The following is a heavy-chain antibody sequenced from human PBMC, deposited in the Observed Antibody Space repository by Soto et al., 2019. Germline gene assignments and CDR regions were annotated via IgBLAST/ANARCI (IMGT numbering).Heavy chain of an antibody. D-gene: IGHD6-25*01. CDR1: SGSISSGNW. CDR2: IYYTGAT. V-gene: IGHV4-4*02. Sequence: QVQLQESGPGLVESSGTLSLTCEVSSGSISSGNWWSWVRQPPGKGLEWIGEIYYTGATNYNPSLKSRITMTIEKSKDQFSLNLRSATAADTAVYYCARVFSSGSGWMYYFDFWGQGILVSVSS. CDR3: ARVFSSGSGWMYYFDF. J-gene: IGHJ4*02.